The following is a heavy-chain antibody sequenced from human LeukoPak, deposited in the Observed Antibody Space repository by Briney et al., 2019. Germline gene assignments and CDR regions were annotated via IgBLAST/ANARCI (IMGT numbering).Heavy chain of an antibody. Sequence: QSGGSLRLSCAASGFTFNSYSMHWVRQAPGKGLEWVTAISDDETYKFYADSVKGRFTISRDNSKNTLYLQMDSLRPEDTAVYYCAKDPRTGAVSGIFYFDYWGQGTLLTVSS. CDR3: AKDPRTGAVSGIFYFDY. CDR1: GFTFNSYS. J-gene: IGHJ4*02. V-gene: IGHV3-30-3*01. CDR2: ISDDETYK. D-gene: IGHD6-19*01.